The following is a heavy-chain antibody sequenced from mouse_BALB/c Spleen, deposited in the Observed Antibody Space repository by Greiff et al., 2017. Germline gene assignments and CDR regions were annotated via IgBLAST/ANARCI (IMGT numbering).Heavy chain of an antibody. CDR2: ISSGGGNT. D-gene: IGHD2-14*01. CDR3: ARSYSRYDGGYWYFDV. Sequence: EVKLMESGGGLVKPGGSLKLSCAASGFTFSSYTMSWVRQTPEKRLEWVATISSGGGNTYYPDSVKGRFTISRDNAKNNLYLQMSSLRSEDTALYYCARSYSRYDGGYWYFDVWGAGTTVTVSS. V-gene: IGHV5-9*03. CDR1: GFTFSSYT. J-gene: IGHJ1*01.